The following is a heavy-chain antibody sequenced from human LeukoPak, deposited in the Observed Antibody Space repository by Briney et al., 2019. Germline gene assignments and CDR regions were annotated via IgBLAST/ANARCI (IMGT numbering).Heavy chain of an antibody. CDR3: ARLSGTQPIDY. CDR2: IYYSGST. J-gene: IGHJ4*02. CDR1: GGSISSSSYY. V-gene: IGHV4-39*01. Sequence: SETLSLTCTVSGGSISSSSYYWGWIRQPPGKGLEWIGSIYYSGSTYYDPSLKSRVTISVDTSKNQFSLKLSSVTAADTAVYYCARLSGTQPIDYWGQGTLVTVSS. D-gene: IGHD1-26*01.